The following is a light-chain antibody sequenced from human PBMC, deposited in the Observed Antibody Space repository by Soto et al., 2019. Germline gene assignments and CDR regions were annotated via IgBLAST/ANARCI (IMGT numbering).Light chain of an antibody. CDR2: GAS. Sequence: EIVLTQSPATLSVSPGESATLSCLASQSVSSNLAWYQQKPGQAPRLLIYGASTRATGIPARFSGSGSGTEFTLTISSLQSEDFAVYYCQQYNNWPRTFGQGTKVDI. CDR3: QQYNNWPRT. V-gene: IGKV3-15*01. J-gene: IGKJ1*01. CDR1: QSVSSN.